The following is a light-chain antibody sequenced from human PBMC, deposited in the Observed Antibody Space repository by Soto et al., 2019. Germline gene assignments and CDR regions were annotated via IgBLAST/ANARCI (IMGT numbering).Light chain of an antibody. CDR1: SSDVGGYNY. Sequence: QSALTQPASVSGSPGQSITISCTGTSSDVGGYNYVSWYQHHPGKAPKLMIYDVSNRPSGVSNRFSGSKSGNTASLTIAGLQAEDEAEYYCSSYTSSSTLGEVFGTGTKLTVL. CDR2: DVS. J-gene: IGLJ1*01. V-gene: IGLV2-14*03. CDR3: SSYTSSSTLGEV.